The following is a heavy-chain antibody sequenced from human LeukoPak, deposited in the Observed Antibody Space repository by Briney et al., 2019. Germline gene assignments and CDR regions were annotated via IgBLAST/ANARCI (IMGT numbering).Heavy chain of an antibody. J-gene: IGHJ4*02. CDR2: IIPIFGTA. Sequence: SVKVSCKASGGTFSSYAISWVRQAPGQGLEWMGRIIPIFGTANYAQKFQGRVTITADKSTSTAYMKLSSLRSEDTAVYYCARGGPYSNYPSGDYWGQGTLVTVSS. CDR1: GGTFSSYA. CDR3: ARGGPYSNYPSGDY. V-gene: IGHV1-69*06. D-gene: IGHD4-11*01.